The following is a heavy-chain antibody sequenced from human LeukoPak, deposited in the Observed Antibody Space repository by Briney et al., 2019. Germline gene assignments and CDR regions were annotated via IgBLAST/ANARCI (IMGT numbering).Heavy chain of an antibody. CDR2: ISWNSGSI. V-gene: IGHV3-9*01. D-gene: IGHD2-2*01. Sequence: GESLRLSCAASGFTFDDYAMHWVRQAPGKGLEWVSGISWNSGSIGYADSVKGRFTISRDNAKNSLYLQMNSLRAEDTAVYYCARDSLAFFVSSTSGFDPWGQGTLVTVSS. CDR3: ARDSLAFFVSSTSGFDP. J-gene: IGHJ5*02. CDR1: GFTFDDYA.